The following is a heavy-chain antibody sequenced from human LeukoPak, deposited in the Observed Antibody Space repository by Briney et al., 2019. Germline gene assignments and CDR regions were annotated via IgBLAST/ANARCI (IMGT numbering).Heavy chain of an antibody. CDR3: AILSRRYRGYCSGGSCYPGYYGMDV. CDR1: GYTFTSYD. V-gene: IGHV1-8*03. Sequence: GASVKVSCKASGYTFTSYDINWVRQATGQGLEWMGWMNPNSGNTGYAQKFQGRVTITRNTSISTAYMELSSLRSEDTAVYYCAILSRRYRGYCSGGSCYPGYYGMDVWGQGTTVTVSS. CDR2: MNPNSGNT. D-gene: IGHD2-15*01. J-gene: IGHJ6*02.